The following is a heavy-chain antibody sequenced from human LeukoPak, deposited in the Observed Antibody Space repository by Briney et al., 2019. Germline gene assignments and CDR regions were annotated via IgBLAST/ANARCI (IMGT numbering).Heavy chain of an antibody. CDR1: GGSVSSYY. CDR2: IYNSGDT. CDR3: ARRHHYYYYMDV. J-gene: IGHJ6*03. V-gene: IGHV4-4*09. Sequence: SETLSLTCTVSGGSVSSYYWSWVRQPPGKRLEWLGYIYNSGDTNYNPSLNGRVTISVDTSKNQFSLNLSSVTAADTAVYYCARRHHYYYYMDVWGKGTTVAVSS.